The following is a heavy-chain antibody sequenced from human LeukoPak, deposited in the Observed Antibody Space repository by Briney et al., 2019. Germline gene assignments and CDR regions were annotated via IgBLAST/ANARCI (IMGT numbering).Heavy chain of an antibody. Sequence: TSETLSLTCTVSGGSISSGDYYWSWIRQPPGKGLEWIGYIYYSGSTYYNPSLKSRVTISVDTSKNQFSLKLSSVTAADTAVYYCARKEWVPYYFDYWGQGTLVTVSS. J-gene: IGHJ4*02. D-gene: IGHD3-3*01. CDR1: GGSISSGDYY. V-gene: IGHV4-30-4*08. CDR3: ARKEWVPYYFDY. CDR2: IYYSGST.